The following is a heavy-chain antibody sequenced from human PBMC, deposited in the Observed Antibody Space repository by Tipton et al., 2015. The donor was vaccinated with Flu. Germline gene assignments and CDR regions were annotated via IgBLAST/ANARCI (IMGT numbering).Heavy chain of an antibody. J-gene: IGHJ4*02. Sequence: TLSLTCTVSGGPISSYYWSWIRQPPGKGLEWIGYIYYSGSTNYNPSLKSRVTISVDTSKNQFSLKLSSVTAADTAVYYCARVDFWSGYLFDYWGQGTLVTVSS. V-gene: IGHV4-59*01. CDR3: ARVDFWSGYLFDY. D-gene: IGHD3-3*01. CDR2: IYYSGST. CDR1: GGPISSYY.